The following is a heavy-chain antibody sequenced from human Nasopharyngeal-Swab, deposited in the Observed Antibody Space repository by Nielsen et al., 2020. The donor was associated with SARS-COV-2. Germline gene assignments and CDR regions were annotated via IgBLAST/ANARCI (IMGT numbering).Heavy chain of an antibody. CDR2: ISAYNGNT. Sequence: ASVKVSCKASGYTFTSYGISWVRQAPGQGLEWMGWISAYNGNTNYAQKLQGRVTMTTDTSTSTAYMELRSLRSDDMAVYYCARDPYGSTQQLAPRGELRHRPFDYWGQGTLVTVSS. J-gene: IGHJ4*02. D-gene: IGHD6-13*01. CDR1: GYTFTSYG. CDR3: ARDPYGSTQQLAPRGELRHRPFDY. V-gene: IGHV1-18*03.